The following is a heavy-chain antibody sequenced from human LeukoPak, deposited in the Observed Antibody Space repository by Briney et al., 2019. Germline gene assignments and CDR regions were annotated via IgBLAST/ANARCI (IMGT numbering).Heavy chain of an antibody. Sequence: GESLKISCEGSGYSFTSYWIGWVRQMPGRGLEWMGIIYPGDSDTRYSPSFQGQVTISADKSISTAYLQWSSLKASDTAMYYCATRGPYCSSTSCRNFDYWGQGTLVTVSS. CDR1: GYSFTSYW. D-gene: IGHD2-2*01. V-gene: IGHV5-51*01. CDR2: IYPGDSDT. CDR3: ATRGPYCSSTSCRNFDY. J-gene: IGHJ4*02.